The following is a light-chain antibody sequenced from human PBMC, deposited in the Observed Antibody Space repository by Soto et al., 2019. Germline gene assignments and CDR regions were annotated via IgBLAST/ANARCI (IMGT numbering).Light chain of an antibody. CDR3: KQSYSTPIT. CDR2: AAS. J-gene: IGKJ5*01. CDR1: QSISSY. V-gene: IGKV1-39*01. Sequence: DIQMTQSPSSLSASVGDRVTLTCRASQSISSYLNWYQQKPGKAPKLLIYAASSLQSGVPSRFSGSGSGTDFTLTISSLQPEEFATYYCKQSYSTPITFGKGTRLEIK.